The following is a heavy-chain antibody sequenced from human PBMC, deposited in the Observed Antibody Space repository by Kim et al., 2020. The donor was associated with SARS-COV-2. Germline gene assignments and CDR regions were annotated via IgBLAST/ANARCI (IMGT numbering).Heavy chain of an antibody. D-gene: IGHD2-2*02. CDR1: GFSPSTFW. J-gene: IGHJ4*02. Sequence: GGSLILSCAASGFSPSTFWMSWVRQAPGKGLEWVANIKQGGSEKYYADSVKGRFTISRDDAKNSLFLQMNSLRVEDTAVYYCARLPYSFAFEYWGQGTLVAVSS. CDR3: ARLPYSFAFEY. CDR2: IKQGGSEK. V-gene: IGHV3-7*01.